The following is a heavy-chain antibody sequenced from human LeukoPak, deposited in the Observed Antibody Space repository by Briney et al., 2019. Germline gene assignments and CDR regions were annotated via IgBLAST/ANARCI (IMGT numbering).Heavy chain of an antibody. CDR3: ARAAYCGGDCYPLAFDI. CDR2: IYSGGST. Sequence: GGSLRLSCAASGFTVSGNYMSWVRQAPGKGLEWVSVIYSGGSTYYADSVKGRFTISRDNSKNTLYLQMNSLRAEDTAVYYCARAAYCGGDCYPLAFDIWGQGTMVTVSS. CDR1: GFTVSGNY. J-gene: IGHJ3*02. V-gene: IGHV3-53*01. D-gene: IGHD2-21*02.